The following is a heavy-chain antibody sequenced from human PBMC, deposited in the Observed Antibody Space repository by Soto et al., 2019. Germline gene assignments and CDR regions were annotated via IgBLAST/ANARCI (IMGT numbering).Heavy chain of an antibody. Sequence: QVQLQESGPGLVKPSGTLSLTCAVSGGSISSSNWWSWVRQPPGKGLEWIGEIYHSGSTNYNPSLKSRVTISVDKSKNQFSLKRSSVTAADTAVYYWARVGGVWQQLFPYYGMDVWGQGTTVTVSS. J-gene: IGHJ6*02. CDR3: ARVGGVWQQLFPYYGMDV. D-gene: IGHD6-13*01. CDR1: GGSISSSNW. V-gene: IGHV4-4*02. CDR2: IYHSGST.